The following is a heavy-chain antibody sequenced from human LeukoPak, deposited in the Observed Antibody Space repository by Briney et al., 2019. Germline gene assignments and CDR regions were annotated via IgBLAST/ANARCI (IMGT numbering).Heavy chain of an antibody. CDR1: GDTFSNFA. J-gene: IGHJ4*02. CDR3: ARVNIAARQSVSDGYDY. V-gene: IGHV1-69*04. CDR2: IIATLDMS. D-gene: IGHD6-6*01. Sequence: SVKVSCKASGDTFSNFAISWVRQAPGQGLEWVGRIIATLDMSNYAQKFQGRVTITADKSTNTAYMELSSLRSEDTAVYYCARVNIAARQSVSDGYDYWGQGTLVTVSS.